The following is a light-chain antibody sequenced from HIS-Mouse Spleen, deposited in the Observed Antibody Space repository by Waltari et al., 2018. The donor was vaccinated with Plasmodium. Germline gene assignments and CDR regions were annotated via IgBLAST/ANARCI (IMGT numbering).Light chain of an antibody. V-gene: IGLV1-44*01. CDR1: SPNIGRNP. CDR3: AAWDDSLNGRGV. Sequence: QSVLTQPPSASGTPGPGATISCSGSSPNIGRNPLNCYQQLPGTAPKLLIYSNKQRPSGVPDRFSGSKSGTSASLAISGLQSEDEADYYCAAWDDSLNGRGVFGGGTKLTVL. CDR2: SNK. J-gene: IGLJ3*02.